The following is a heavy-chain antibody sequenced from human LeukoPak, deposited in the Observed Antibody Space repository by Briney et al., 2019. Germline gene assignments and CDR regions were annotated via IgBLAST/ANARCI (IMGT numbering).Heavy chain of an antibody. Sequence: PGGSLRLSCAFSGFGFDDYAMSWVRQAPGKGLEWVAVVSYDGSSTFYADSVKGRFTISRDNSKNTLFLQMNSLRADDTAVYYCAQPHSSAWALFDYWGQGTLVTVSS. J-gene: IGHJ4*02. CDR3: AQPHSSAWALFDY. CDR2: VSYDGSST. CDR1: GFGFDDYA. V-gene: IGHV3-23*01. D-gene: IGHD6-19*01.